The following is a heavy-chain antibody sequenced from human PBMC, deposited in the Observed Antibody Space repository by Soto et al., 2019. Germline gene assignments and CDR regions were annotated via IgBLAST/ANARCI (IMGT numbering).Heavy chain of an antibody. CDR2: MSPNSVNT. Sequence: ASVKVSYKASGFRFTSDDINWVRQATGQGLEWMGWMSPNSVNTAYAQNFQGRVTMTRNTSISTAYMELSSLRSDDTAVYYCATGGYNWNDFGQWGQGTLVTVSS. J-gene: IGHJ4*02. CDR3: ATGGYNWNDFGQ. V-gene: IGHV1-8*02. D-gene: IGHD1-20*01. CDR1: GFRFTSDD.